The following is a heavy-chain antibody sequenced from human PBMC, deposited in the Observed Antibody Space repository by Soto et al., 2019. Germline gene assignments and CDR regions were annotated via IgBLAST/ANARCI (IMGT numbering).Heavy chain of an antibody. CDR3: ARSLVVPAAIAFDI. CDR2: INHSGST. D-gene: IGHD2-2*01. CDR1: GGSFSGYY. Sequence: SETLSLTCAVYGGSFSGYYWSWIRQPPGKGLEWIGEINHSGSTNYNPSLKSRVTISVDTSKNQFSLKLSSVTAADTAVYYCARSLVVPAAIAFDIWGQGTMVTVSS. V-gene: IGHV4-34*01. J-gene: IGHJ3*02.